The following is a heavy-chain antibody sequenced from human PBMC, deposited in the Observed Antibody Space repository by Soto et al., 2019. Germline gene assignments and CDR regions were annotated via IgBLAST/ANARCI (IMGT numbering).Heavy chain of an antibody. CDR1: GFTFSSYA. CDR3: AKDPYYYDTSEMDV. J-gene: IGHJ6*02. CDR2: IGGSGGST. V-gene: IGHV3-23*01. Sequence: GGSLRLSCAASGFTFSSYAMSWVRQAPGKGLEWVSAIGGSGGSTYYADSVKGRFTISRDNSKNTLFLQMNSLRAEDMAVYYCAKDPYYYDTSEMDVWGQGTTVTVSS. D-gene: IGHD3-22*01.